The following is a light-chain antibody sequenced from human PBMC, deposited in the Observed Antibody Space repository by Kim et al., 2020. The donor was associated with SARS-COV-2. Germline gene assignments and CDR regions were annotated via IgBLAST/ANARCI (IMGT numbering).Light chain of an antibody. CDR3: QSYDSSNPWV. J-gene: IGLJ3*02. CDR1: SGSIASNY. V-gene: IGLV6-57*01. CDR2: EDN. Sequence: KTVTISCTRRSGSIASNYVQWYQQRPGSSHTTVIYEDNQRPSGVPVRFSGSIDSSSNSASLTISGLKTEDEADYYCQSYDSSNPWVFGGGTQLTVL.